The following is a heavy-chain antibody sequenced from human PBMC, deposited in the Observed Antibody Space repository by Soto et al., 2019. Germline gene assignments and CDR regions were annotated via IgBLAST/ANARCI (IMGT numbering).Heavy chain of an antibody. Sequence: AGGSLRLSCAASGFTFSSYGMHWVRQAPGKGLEWVAVIWYDGSNKYYADSVKGRFTISRDNSKNTLYLQMNSLRAEDTAVYYCAKDREGTMVRGVLDYWGQGTLVTVSS. D-gene: IGHD3-10*01. J-gene: IGHJ4*02. V-gene: IGHV3-30*02. CDR3: AKDREGTMVRGVLDY. CDR2: IWYDGSNK. CDR1: GFTFSSYG.